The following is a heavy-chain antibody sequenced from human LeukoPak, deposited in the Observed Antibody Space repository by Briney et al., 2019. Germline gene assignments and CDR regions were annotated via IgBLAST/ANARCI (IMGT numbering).Heavy chain of an antibody. J-gene: IGHJ4*02. CDR1: GFTFSSYV. CDR3: ARAVAAAGSY. V-gene: IGHV3-7*03. D-gene: IGHD6-13*01. Sequence: GGSLRLSCAASGFTFSSYVMHWVRQAPGKGLEWVANIKQDGSEKYYVDSVKGRFTISRDSAKNSLYLQMNSLRAEDTAVYYCARAVAAAGSYWGQGTLVTVSS. CDR2: IKQDGSEK.